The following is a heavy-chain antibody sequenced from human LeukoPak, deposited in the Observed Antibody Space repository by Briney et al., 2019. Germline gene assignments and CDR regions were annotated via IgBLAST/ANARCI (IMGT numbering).Heavy chain of an antibody. J-gene: IGHJ4*02. CDR3: AREAERGSGPFDY. D-gene: IGHD6-19*01. V-gene: IGHV3-66*01. CDR1: GFTVSSNY. Sequence: GGSLRLSCAASGFTVSSNYMSWVRQAPGKGLEWVSVIYSGGSTYYADSVKGRFTISRDNSKNTLYLQMNSLRAGDTAVYYCAREAERGSGPFDYWGQGTLVTVSS. CDR2: IYSGGST.